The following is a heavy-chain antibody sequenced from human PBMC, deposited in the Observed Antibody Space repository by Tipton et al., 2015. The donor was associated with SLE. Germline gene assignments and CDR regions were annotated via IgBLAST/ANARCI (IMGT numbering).Heavy chain of an antibody. Sequence: TLSLTCTVSGGSISSGSYYWSWIRQPAGKGLEWIGRIYTSGSINYNPSLKSRVTISVDTAKNQFSLKLSSVPAADTAVYYCARDSGLGSWPFDYWGQGTLVTVSS. J-gene: IGHJ4*02. CDR1: GGSISSGSYY. D-gene: IGHD6-13*01. CDR2: IYTSGSI. V-gene: IGHV4-61*02. CDR3: ARDSGLGSWPFDY.